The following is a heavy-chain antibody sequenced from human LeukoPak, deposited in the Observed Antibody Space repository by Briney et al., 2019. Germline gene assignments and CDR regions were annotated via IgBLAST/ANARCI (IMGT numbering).Heavy chain of an antibody. CDR3: ANSRRDRVVRDAFDI. Sequence: PGGSLRLSCAASGFTFSSYAMSWVRQAPGKGLEWVSATSGSGGSTYYADSVKGRFTISRDNSKNTLYLQMNSLRAEDTAVYYCANSRRDRVVRDAFDIWGQGTMVTVSS. J-gene: IGHJ3*02. D-gene: IGHD3-3*01. CDR1: GFTFSSYA. CDR2: TSGSGGST. V-gene: IGHV3-23*01.